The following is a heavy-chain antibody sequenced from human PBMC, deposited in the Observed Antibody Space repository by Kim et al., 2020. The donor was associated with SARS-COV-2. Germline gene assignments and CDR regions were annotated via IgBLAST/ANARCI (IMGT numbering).Heavy chain of an antibody. J-gene: IGHJ4*02. Sequence: GGSLRLSCAASGFTFSSYAMSWVRQAPGKGLEWVSAISGSGGSTYYADSVKGRFTISRANSKNTLYLQMNSMRAEDTAVYYCAKSNYDILTGYVDYWGQGTLVTVSS. D-gene: IGHD3-9*01. CDR1: GFTFSSYA. V-gene: IGHV3-23*01. CDR2: ISGSGGST. CDR3: AKSNYDILTGYVDY.